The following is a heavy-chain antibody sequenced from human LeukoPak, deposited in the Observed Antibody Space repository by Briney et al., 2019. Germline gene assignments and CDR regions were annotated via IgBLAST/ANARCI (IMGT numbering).Heavy chain of an antibody. Sequence: HPGGSLRLSCAASGFTFSSYSMNWVRQAPGKGLEWVSVIFSGGGTYYADSVKGRFTISRDTSKNTLYLQMNRLRAEDTAVYYCARTSLTGSTMGAFDYWGQGTLVTVSS. CDR2: IFSGGGT. CDR3: ARTSLTGSTMGAFDY. D-gene: IGHD1-14*01. V-gene: IGHV3-66*02. CDR1: GFTFSSYS. J-gene: IGHJ4*02.